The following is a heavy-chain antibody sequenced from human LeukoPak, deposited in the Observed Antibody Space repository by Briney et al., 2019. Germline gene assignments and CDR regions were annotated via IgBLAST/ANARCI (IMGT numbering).Heavy chain of an antibody. V-gene: IGHV3-33*06. J-gene: IGHJ4*02. Sequence: GRSLRLSCAASGFTFSSYGMHWVRQAPGKGLEWAAVIWYDGSNKYYADSVKGRFTISRDNSKNTLYLQMNSLRAEDTAVYYCAKDLSSGLEFDYWGQGTLVTVSS. D-gene: IGHD3-22*01. CDR2: IWYDGSNK. CDR1: GFTFSSYG. CDR3: AKDLSSGLEFDY.